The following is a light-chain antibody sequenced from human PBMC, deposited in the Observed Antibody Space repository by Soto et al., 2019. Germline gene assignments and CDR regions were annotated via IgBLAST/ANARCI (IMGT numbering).Light chain of an antibody. V-gene: IGKV1-27*01. CDR3: QKYNSAPLFT. Sequence: DIQMTQSPSSLSASVGDRVTITCRASQGISNYLAWYQQKPGKVPKLLIYAASTLQSGVPSRFSGSGSGTVFTLSISSLQPEDVATYYCQKYNSAPLFTFGPGTKVDIK. CDR1: QGISNY. J-gene: IGKJ3*01. CDR2: AAS.